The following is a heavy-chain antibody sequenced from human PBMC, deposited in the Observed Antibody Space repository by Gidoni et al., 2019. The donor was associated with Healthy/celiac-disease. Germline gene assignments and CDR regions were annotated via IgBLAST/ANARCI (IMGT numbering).Heavy chain of an antibody. D-gene: IGHD6-6*01. J-gene: IGHJ5*02. Sequence: QGLEWMGRILPILGIANYAQKFKGRVTITADKATSTAYMELSSLRSEDTAVYYCARSWGYSSSSRWFDPWGQGTLVTVSS. V-gene: IGHV1-69*02. CDR3: ARSWGYSSSSRWFDP. CDR2: ILPILGIA.